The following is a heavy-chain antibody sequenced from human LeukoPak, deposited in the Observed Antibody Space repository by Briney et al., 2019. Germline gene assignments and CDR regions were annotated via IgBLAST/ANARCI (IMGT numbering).Heavy chain of an antibody. CDR2: INLNSGDT. CDR3: ARRHGSGSDYRGADY. D-gene: IGHD3-10*01. CDR1: GYTFPGHN. V-gene: IGHV1-2*02. Sequence: ASVKVSCKASGYTFPGHNLHWVRQAPGQGRAWVGWINLNSGDTNYAQKFQGRGTMTRDTSISTAYMELSTLRSDDTGVFYCARRHGSGSDYRGADYWGQGTLVTVSS. J-gene: IGHJ4*02.